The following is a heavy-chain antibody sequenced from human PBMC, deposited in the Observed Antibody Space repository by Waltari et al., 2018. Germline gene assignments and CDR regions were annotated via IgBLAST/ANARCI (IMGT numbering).Heavy chain of an antibody. V-gene: IGHV1-18*01. CDR1: GDTFTSYG. CDR3: AREVGGSYYYDSSGRPGAFDI. CDR2: ISAYNGNT. Sequence: QVQLVQCGAEGKQPGHSVKVSRKASGDTFTSYGLRGVRHAPVTGREWMGWISAYNGNTNYAQKLQGRVTMTTDTSTSTAYMELRSLRSDDTAVYYCAREVGGSYYYDSSGRPGAFDIWGQGTMVTVSS. D-gene: IGHD3-22*01. J-gene: IGHJ3*02.